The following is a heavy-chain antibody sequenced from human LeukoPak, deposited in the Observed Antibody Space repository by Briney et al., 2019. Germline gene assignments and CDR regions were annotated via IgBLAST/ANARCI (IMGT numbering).Heavy chain of an antibody. CDR3: ARGPRCIGGTCYSGIEY. CDR1: GGSISSGGYY. Sequence: SETLSLTCTVSGGSISSGGYYWSWIRQPPGKGLEWIGYIYHSGSTYYNPSLKSRVTISVDTSKNQFSLKLSAVTAADTAVYYCARGPRCIGGTCYSGIEYWGQGTLVTVSS. V-gene: IGHV4-30-2*01. J-gene: IGHJ4*02. D-gene: IGHD2-15*01. CDR2: IYHSGST.